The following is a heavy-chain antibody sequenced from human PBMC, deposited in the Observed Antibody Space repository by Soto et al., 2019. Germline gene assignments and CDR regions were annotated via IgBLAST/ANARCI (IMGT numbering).Heavy chain of an antibody. CDR2: ISYSGVT. D-gene: IGHD1-1*01. CDR3: ARHLTWDRDWRHFDY. CDR1: GGSISSSSSY. J-gene: IGHJ4*02. Sequence: QLQLQESRPGRVTPSTTLSLTCTVSGGSISSSSSYWAWIRQPPGRGLEWIGSISYSGVTFYNPSLNSPVTMSVDTSKNQFSLKLSSVTAADTSVYYCARHLTWDRDWRHFDYWGQGSLVTVSS. V-gene: IGHV4-39*01.